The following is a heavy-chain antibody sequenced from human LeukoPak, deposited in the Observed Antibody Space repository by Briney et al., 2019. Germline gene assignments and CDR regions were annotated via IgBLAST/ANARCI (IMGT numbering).Heavy chain of an antibody. CDR3: ARAGRAYSSSWYWFDP. CDR2: ISSSSSYI. CDR1: GFTFSSYS. D-gene: IGHD6-13*01. Sequence: GGSLRLSCAASGFTFSSYSMNWVRQAPGKGLEWVPSISSSSSYIYYADSVKGRFTISRDNAKNSLYLQMNSLRAEDTAVYYCARAGRAYSSSWYWFDPWGQGTLVTVSS. V-gene: IGHV3-21*01. J-gene: IGHJ5*02.